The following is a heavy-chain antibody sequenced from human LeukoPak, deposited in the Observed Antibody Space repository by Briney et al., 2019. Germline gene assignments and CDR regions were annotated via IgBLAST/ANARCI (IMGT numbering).Heavy chain of an antibody. CDR1: GGSISSYY. CDR3: ARESYYYESSGYYPYYFDY. CDR2: IYYSGST. V-gene: IGHV4-59*01. Sequence: SETLSLTCTVSGGSISSYYWSWIGQPPGKGLEWIGYIYYSGSTNYNPSLKSRVTISVDTSENHFSLKLSSVTAADTAVYCCARESYYYESSGYYPYYFDYWGRGILVTVSP. J-gene: IGHJ4*02. D-gene: IGHD3-22*01.